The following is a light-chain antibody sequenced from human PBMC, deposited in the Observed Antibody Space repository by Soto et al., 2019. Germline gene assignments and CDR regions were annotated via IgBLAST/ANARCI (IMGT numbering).Light chain of an antibody. CDR3: QQYQQSDRSPLT. V-gene: IGKV3-20*01. Sequence: EIVLTQSPGSLSLSPGERATLSCRASQSVYSNYLAWYQQKPGQAPRLLIYGASNRAAGIPDRFSGSGSGTDFTLSISRLEPEDFAVYYCQQYQQSDRSPLTFGGGTTVEIK. CDR1: QSVYSNY. J-gene: IGKJ4*01. CDR2: GAS.